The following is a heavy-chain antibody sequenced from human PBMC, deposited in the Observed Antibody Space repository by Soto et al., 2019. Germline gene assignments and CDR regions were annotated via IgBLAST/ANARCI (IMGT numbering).Heavy chain of an antibody. CDR1: GFTFSSYS. J-gene: IGHJ3*02. CDR2: ISSSSSYI. D-gene: IGHD3-9*01. V-gene: IGHV3-21*01. Sequence: EVQLVESGGGLVKPGGSLRLSCAASGFTFSSYSMNWVRQAPGKGLEWVSSISSSSSYIYYADSVKGRFTISRDNAKNSLYLQMNSLRAEDTAVYYCARLRHNKDYDILTGLAFDIWGQGTMVTVSS. CDR3: ARLRHNKDYDILTGLAFDI.